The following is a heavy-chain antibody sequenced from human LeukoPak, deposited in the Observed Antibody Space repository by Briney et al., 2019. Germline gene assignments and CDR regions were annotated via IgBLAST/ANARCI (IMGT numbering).Heavy chain of an antibody. Sequence: ASVKVSCKVSGYTLTELSMHLVRQAPGKGLEWMGGFDPEDGETIYAQKFQGRVTMTEDTSTDTAYMELSSLRSEDTAVYYCATVNVQYYYYYYGMDVWGQGTTVTVSS. CDR2: FDPEDGET. V-gene: IGHV1-24*01. D-gene: IGHD6-6*01. J-gene: IGHJ6*02. CDR1: GYTLTELS. CDR3: ATVNVQYYYYYYGMDV.